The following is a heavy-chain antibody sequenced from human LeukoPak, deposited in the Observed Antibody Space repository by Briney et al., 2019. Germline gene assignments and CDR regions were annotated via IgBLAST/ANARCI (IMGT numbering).Heavy chain of an antibody. CDR3: ARVALGGITTFGVLTTRHAFDY. D-gene: IGHD3-3*01. V-gene: IGHV4-34*01. CDR1: GGSFSGYY. J-gene: IGHJ4*02. Sequence: PSETLSLTCAVYGGSFSGYYWSWIRQPPGKGLEWIGEINHSGSTNYNPSLKSRVTISVDTSKNQFSLKLSSVTAADTAVYYCARVALGGITTFGVLTTRHAFDYWGQGTLVTVSS. CDR2: INHSGST.